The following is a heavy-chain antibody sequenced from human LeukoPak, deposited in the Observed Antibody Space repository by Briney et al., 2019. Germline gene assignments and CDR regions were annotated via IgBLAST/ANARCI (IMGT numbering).Heavy chain of an antibody. CDR2: INHSGST. CDR3: ARGGEWWLRRPVDY. Sequence: SETLSLTCAVYGGSFSGYYWSWIRQPPGKGLEWIGEINHSGSTNYNPSLKSRVTISVDTSKNQFSLKLSSVTAADAAVYYCARGGEWWLRRPVDYWGQGTLVTVSS. V-gene: IGHV4-34*01. D-gene: IGHD5-12*01. CDR1: GGSFSGYY. J-gene: IGHJ4*02.